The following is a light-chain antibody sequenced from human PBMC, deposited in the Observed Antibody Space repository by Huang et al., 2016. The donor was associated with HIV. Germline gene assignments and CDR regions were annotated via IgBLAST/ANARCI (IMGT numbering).Light chain of an antibody. CDR2: DAS. CDR1: QSVRTY. CDR3: QQRSAWPLT. Sequence: EIVLTQSPATLSLSPGERATLSCRASQSVRTYLAWYQQKPGQAPRLLSDDASNRATGIPARFSGSGSGTDFTLTISNLQSEDFAVYYCQQRSAWPLTFGGGTKVEI. V-gene: IGKV3-11*01. J-gene: IGKJ4*01.